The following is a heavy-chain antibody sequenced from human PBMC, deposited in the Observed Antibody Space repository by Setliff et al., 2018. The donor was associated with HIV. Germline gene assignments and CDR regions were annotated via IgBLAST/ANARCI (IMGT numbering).Heavy chain of an antibody. CDR2: IYYSGST. J-gene: IGHJ6*03. CDR1: GGSISSTSHY. D-gene: IGHD1-20*01. CDR3: AGGIGTRYNYYMDV. V-gene: IGHV4-39*07. Sequence: SETLSLTCIVSGGSISSTSHYWGWVRQPPGKGLEWIGTIYYSGSTYNNSSLKSRVTMSVDTSKNLFSLMLISVTAADTAVYYCAGGIGTRYNYYMDVLGIGTTVTVAS.